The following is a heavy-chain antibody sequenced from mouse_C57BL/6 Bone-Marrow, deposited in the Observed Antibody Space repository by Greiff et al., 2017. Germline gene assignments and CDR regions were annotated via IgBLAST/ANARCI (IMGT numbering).Heavy chain of an antibody. V-gene: IGHV1-18*01. CDR3: ARRYSNLYAMDY. Sequence: EVQLQQSGPELVKPGASVKIPCKASGYTFTDYNMDWVKQSHGKSLEWIGDINPNNGGTIYNQKFKGKATLTVDKSSSTAYMELRSLTSEDTAVYYCARRYSNLYAMDYWGQGTSVTVSS. D-gene: IGHD2-5*01. CDR2: INPNNGGT. CDR1: GYTFTDYN. J-gene: IGHJ4*01.